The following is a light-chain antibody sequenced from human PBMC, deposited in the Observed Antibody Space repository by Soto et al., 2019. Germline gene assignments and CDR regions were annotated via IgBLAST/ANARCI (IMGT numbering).Light chain of an antibody. V-gene: IGKV3-20*01. CDR3: HQYGTPPRT. CDR1: QSVDSSY. CDR2: STS. J-gene: IGKJ2*01. Sequence: EIVLTQSPGTQSLSPGEKATLSCRASQSVDSSYLAWYQQRPGQAPRLLIYSTSRRATGIPGRFSGRGSGTDFSLTISRLEPEDFAVYYCHQYGTPPRTFGQGTKLEI.